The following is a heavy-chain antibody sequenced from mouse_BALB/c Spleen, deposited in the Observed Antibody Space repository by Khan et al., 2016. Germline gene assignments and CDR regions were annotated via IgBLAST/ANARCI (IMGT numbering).Heavy chain of an antibody. V-gene: IGHV5-6-5*01. CDR3: AREDYANYGDSSDY. CDR1: GFTFSSYA. CDR2: ISSGGST. J-gene: IGHJ2*01. D-gene: IGHD2-1*01. Sequence: EVQLVESGGGLVKPGGSLKLSCAASGFTFSSYAMSWVRQTPAKRLEWVASISSGGSTYYPDCVKGRFTISRDTARNILNLQMSSLRSEDTAIYYCAREDYANYGDSSDYWGQGTTLTVSS.